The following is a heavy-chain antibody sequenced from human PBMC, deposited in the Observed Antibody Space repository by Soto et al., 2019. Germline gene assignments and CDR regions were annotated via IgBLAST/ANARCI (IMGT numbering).Heavy chain of an antibody. J-gene: IGHJ6*02. D-gene: IGHD3-10*01. Sequence: GSLRLSCAASGFTFSSYEMNWVRQAPGKGLEWVSYISSSGSTIYYADSVKGRFTISRDNAKTSLYLQMNSLRAEDTAVYYCASHPGLAQPLGYYYYGMDVWGQGTTVTVPS. CDR1: GFTFSSYE. V-gene: IGHV3-48*03. CDR3: ASHPGLAQPLGYYYYGMDV. CDR2: ISSSGSTI.